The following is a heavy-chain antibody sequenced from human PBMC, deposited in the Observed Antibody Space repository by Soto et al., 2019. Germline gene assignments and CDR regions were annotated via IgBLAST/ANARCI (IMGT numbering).Heavy chain of an antibody. Sequence: GGSLRLSCAASGFTFNSNWVDWVRQTPGKGLEWVANINQDGSEKNYVDSVKGRFTISRDNAKNSLYLQMSSLTAEGSALYYCSKSLDYWGQGALVTVSS. V-gene: IGHV3-7*01. CDR3: SKSLDY. CDR1: GFTFNSNW. CDR2: INQDGSEK. J-gene: IGHJ4*02.